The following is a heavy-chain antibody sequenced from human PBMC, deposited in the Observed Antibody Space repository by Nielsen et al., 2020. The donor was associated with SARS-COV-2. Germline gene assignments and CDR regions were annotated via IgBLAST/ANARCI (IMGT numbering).Heavy chain of an antibody. V-gene: IGHV3-7*03. CDR1: GFTISTYA. CDR3: ARGLLVYPYAMDV. Sequence: GESLKISCVVSGFTISTYAMSWVRQAPGKGLEWVANIKQDGSEKYYVDSVKGRFIISRDNAKNSLYLQMNSLRAEDTAVYYCARGLLVYPYAMDVWGQGTTVTISS. D-gene: IGHD3-16*01. CDR2: IKQDGSEK. J-gene: IGHJ6*02.